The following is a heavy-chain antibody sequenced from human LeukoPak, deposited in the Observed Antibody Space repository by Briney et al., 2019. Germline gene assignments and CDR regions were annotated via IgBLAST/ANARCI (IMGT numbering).Heavy chain of an antibody. J-gene: IGHJ5*01. Sequence: GGSLRLSCAASGFTFDAYVMHWVRQAPGKGLEWVSLISGRADSIYYADSVKGRFTISRDNSKNSLYLQMSGLTTEDTAWYYCAKDMSNGDYGLRLDSWGQGILVTVSS. CDR2: ISGRADSI. D-gene: IGHD4-17*01. CDR1: GFTFDAYV. V-gene: IGHV3-43*02. CDR3: AKDMSNGDYGLRLDS.